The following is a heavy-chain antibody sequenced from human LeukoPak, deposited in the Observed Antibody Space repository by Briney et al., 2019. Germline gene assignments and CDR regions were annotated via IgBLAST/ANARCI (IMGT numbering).Heavy chain of an antibody. Sequence: QSGGSQTLPCAASGFNFNSYWMSWVRQAPGKGLECVANIKQDGSEIYFVDSVKGRFTISRDNAKSSLYLQMNSLRGEDTAVYYCARARYGSGGSFFDLWGQGTLVTVSS. V-gene: IGHV3-7*04. D-gene: IGHD3-10*01. J-gene: IGHJ4*02. CDR3: ARARYGSGGSFFDL. CDR2: IKQDGSEI. CDR1: GFNFNSYW.